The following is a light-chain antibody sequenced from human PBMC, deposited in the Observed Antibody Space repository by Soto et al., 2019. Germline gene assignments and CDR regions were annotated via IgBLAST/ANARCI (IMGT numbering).Light chain of an antibody. V-gene: IGLV2-8*01. CDR2: EVS. Sequence: QSVLTQPPSASGSPGQSVTISCTGTSSDVGGYNYVSWYQQHPGKAPKLMIYEVSKRPSGVPDRFSGSKSGNTASLTVSGLQAEDEADYYCSSYAGSPIYVFGTGTQLTVL. CDR3: SSYAGSPIYV. CDR1: SSDVGGYNY. J-gene: IGLJ1*01.